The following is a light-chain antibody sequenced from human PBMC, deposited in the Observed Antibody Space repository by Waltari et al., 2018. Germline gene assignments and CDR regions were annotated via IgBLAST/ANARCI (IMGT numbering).Light chain of an antibody. CDR3: QQYGSPPSRT. V-gene: IGKV3-20*01. J-gene: IGKJ1*01. CDR2: DAV. CDR1: QNINRNF. Sequence: ENVLTQSPGTLALSPGERAPLSCRASQNINRNFLAWYQQKPGQAPRLLIYDAVNRASGIPDRFSGRGSGTDFTLTISSLEPEDFAVYYCQQYGSPPSRTFGQGTKVEMK.